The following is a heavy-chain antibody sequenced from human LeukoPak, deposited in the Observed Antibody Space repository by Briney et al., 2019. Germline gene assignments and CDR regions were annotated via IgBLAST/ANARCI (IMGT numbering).Heavy chain of an antibody. V-gene: IGHV3-21*01. CDR1: GFTFSSYS. Sequence: KPGGSLRLSCAASGFTFSSYSMNWVRQAPGKGLEWVSSISSSSSYIYYADSVKGRFTISRDNAKNSLYLQMNSPRAEDTAVYYCARNYDSSGYYYDADAFDIWGQGTMVTVSS. J-gene: IGHJ3*02. CDR2: ISSSSSYI. D-gene: IGHD3-22*01. CDR3: ARNYDSSGYYYDADAFDI.